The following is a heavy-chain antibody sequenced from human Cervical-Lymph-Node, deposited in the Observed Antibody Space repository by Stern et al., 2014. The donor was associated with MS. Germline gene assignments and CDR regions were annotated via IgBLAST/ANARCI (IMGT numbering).Heavy chain of an antibody. D-gene: IGHD3-10*01. Sequence: QVQLQESGPGLVKPSQTLSLTCTVSGGSISSGGYYWSWIRQHPGKGLEGIGYIYYSGSTYYNPSLKSRVTISVDTSKNQFSLKLSSVTAADTAVYYCARDSVPNYYGSGPNYYYGMDVWGQGTTVTVSS. CDR2: IYYSGST. V-gene: IGHV4-31*03. CDR1: GGSISSGGYY. CDR3: ARDSVPNYYGSGPNYYYGMDV. J-gene: IGHJ6*02.